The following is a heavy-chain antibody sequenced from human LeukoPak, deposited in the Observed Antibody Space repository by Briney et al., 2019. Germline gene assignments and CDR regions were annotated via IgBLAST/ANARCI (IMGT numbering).Heavy chain of an antibody. V-gene: IGHV3-23*01. J-gene: IGHJ6*03. CDR3: AKHWSYCSTTSCFFNYYYYYMDV. CDR1: GFTFSAYV. D-gene: IGHD2-2*01. Sequence: PGGSLRLSCAASGFTFSAYVMSWVRQSPRKGLEWVSGVSGADGTTYYADSVKGRFTISRDNSKSTLYLQMNNLRAEDTAVYYCAKHWSYCSTTSCFFNYYYYYMDVWGKGTTVTVSS. CDR2: VSGADGTT.